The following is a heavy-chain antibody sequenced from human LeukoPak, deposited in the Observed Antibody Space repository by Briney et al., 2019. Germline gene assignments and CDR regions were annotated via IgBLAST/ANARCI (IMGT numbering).Heavy chain of an antibody. V-gene: IGHV3-9*03. Sequence: GRSLRLSCAASGFTFDDYAMHWVRQAPGKGLEWVSGISWNSGNIGYADSVKGRFTISRDNAKKSLYLQMNSLRAEDMALYYCAKGTYYEFWSGYSFDPWGQRTLVTASS. CDR3: AKGTYYEFWSGYSFDP. J-gene: IGHJ5*02. CDR2: ISWNSGNI. D-gene: IGHD3-3*01. CDR1: GFTFDDYA.